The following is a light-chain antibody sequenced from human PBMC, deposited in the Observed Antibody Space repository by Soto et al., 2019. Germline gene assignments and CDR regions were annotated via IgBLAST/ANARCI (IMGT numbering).Light chain of an antibody. CDR3: SSYAGTNKRYV. J-gene: IGLJ1*01. CDR1: GSDIGGYNF. V-gene: IGLV2-8*01. CDR2: EVN. Sequence: QSVLTQPPSASESPGQSVTISCTGTGSDIGGYNFVSWYQQHPGKVPKLIIYEVNKRPSGVPDRFSGSKSGNTASLTVSGVQADDEADYYCSSYAGTNKRYVFGTGPKLTVL.